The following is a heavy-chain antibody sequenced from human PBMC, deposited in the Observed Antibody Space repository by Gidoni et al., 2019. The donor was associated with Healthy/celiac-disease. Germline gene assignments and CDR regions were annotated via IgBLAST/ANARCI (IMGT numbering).Heavy chain of an antibody. CDR3: ARGHYYDSSGYYEMGFDY. D-gene: IGHD3-22*01. V-gene: IGHV3-13*01. CDR1: GFTFSSYD. CDR2: IGTAGDT. J-gene: IGHJ4*02. Sequence: EVQLVESGGGLVQPGGSLRLSCAASGFTFSSYDMHWVRQATGKGLEWVSAIGTAGDTYYPGSVKGRFTISRENAKNSLYLQMNSLRAEDTAVYYCARGHYYDSSGYYEMGFDYWGQGTLVTVSS.